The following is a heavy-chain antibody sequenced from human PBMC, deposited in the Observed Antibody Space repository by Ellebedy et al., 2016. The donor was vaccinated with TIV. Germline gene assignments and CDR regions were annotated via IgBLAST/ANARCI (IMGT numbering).Heavy chain of an antibody. CDR1: GYTFSSYA. J-gene: IGHJ4*02. CDR2: INAGNGHT. D-gene: IGHD2-8*01. Sequence: ASVKVSCKASGYTFSSYAMHWARQAPGQRLEWMGWINAGNGHTKYSQNFQGRVTITWDTSASTAYMELSRLRSEDTAVYYCARGGVGRYCTDGVCLQALDYWGQGTLVTVSS. CDR3: ARGGVGRYCTDGVCLQALDY. V-gene: IGHV1-3*01.